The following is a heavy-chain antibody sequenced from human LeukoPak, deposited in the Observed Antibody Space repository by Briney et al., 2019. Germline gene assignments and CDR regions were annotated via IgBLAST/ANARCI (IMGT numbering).Heavy chain of an antibody. J-gene: IGHJ4*02. D-gene: IGHD4-11*01. CDR3: AKALVNSNYGWGTPFLPNN. V-gene: IGHV3-23*01. CDR2: ISGSGGST. CDR1: GFTFSSYA. Sequence: GSLRLSCAASGFTFSSYAMSWVRQAPGKGLEWVSAISGSGGSTYYADSVKGRFTISRDNSKNTLYLQMNSLRAEDTAVYYCAKALVNSNYGWGTPFLPNNWGQGTLVTVSS.